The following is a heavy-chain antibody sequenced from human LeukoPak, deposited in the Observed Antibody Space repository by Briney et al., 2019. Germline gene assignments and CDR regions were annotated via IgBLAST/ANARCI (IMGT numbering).Heavy chain of an antibody. CDR1: GGSISSYY. CDR2: IYYSGST. J-gene: IGHJ4*02. D-gene: IGHD6-13*01. V-gene: IGHV4-59*08. CDR3: ARHSSSGLDY. Sequence: SETLCLTCTVSGGSISSYYWSWIRQPPGKGLEWIGYIYYSGSTNYNPSLKSRVTISVDTSKNQFSLKLSSVTAADTAVYYCARHSSSGLDYWGQGTLVTVSS.